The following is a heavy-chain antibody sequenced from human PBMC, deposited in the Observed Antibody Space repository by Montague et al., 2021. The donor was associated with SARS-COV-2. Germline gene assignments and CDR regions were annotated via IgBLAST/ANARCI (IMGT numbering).Heavy chain of an antibody. CDR3: ARKGSGRSDLAY. V-gene: IGHV4-59*01. CDR2: VYYSGRS. Sequence: SETLSLTCTVSGDSISTSYWAWIRQPPGKGLEWIGYVYYSGRSSYNSSLKSRVTISVDTSKNQVSLNLRSVTAADTAIYYCARKGSGRSDLAYWGQGTLVTVSS. CDR1: GDSISTSY. D-gene: IGHD1-26*01. J-gene: IGHJ4*02.